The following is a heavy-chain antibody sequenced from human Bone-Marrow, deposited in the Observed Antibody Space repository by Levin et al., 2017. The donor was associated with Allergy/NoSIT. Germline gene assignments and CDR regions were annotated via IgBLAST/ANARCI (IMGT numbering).Heavy chain of an antibody. CDR1: GFTVSSNY. CDR2: IYSGGST. CDR3: ARRHSSGWYSAFDI. J-gene: IGHJ3*02. V-gene: IGHV3-66*04. Sequence: RTGGSLRLSCAASGFTVSSNYMSWVRQAPGKGLEWVSVIYSGGSTYYADSVKGRFTISRDNSKNTLYLQMNSLRAEDTAVYYCARRHSSGWYSAFDIWGQGTMVTVSS. D-gene: IGHD6-19*01.